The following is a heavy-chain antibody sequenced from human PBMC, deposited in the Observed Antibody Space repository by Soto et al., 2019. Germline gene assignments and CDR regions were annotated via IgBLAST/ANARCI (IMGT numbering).Heavy chain of an antibody. D-gene: IGHD4-17*01. CDR1: GFTFSSYE. CDR3: ASSYGDVHFDY. Sequence: QPGGSLRLSCAASGFTFSSYEMNWVRQAPGKGLEWVSYISSSGSTIYYADSVKGRFTISRDNAKNSLYLQMNSLRAEDTAVYYCASSYGDVHFDYWGQGTLVTVSS. CDR2: ISSSGSTI. V-gene: IGHV3-48*03. J-gene: IGHJ4*02.